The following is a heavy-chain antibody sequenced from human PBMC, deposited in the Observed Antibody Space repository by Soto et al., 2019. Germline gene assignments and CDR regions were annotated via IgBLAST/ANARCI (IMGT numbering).Heavy chain of an antibody. CDR3: AGVTYDTTGYYAF. D-gene: IGHD3-22*01. CDR1: GYTFTTYY. CDR2: IDPTHGST. J-gene: IGHJ4*02. V-gene: IGHV1-46*01. Sequence: WASVKVSCKAAGYTFTTYYMHSVRQAPGQGLEWMGVIDPTHGSTTYAQKFQGRVTMTSDTSTNTVYMELSSLKSEDTAVYYCAGVTYDTTGYYAFWGQGTLVTVCS.